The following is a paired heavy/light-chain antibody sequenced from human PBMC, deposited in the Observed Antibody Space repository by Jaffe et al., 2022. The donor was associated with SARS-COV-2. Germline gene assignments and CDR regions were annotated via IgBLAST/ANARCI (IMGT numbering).Light chain of an antibody. J-gene: IGLJ3*02. CDR2: DVT. CDR1: SSDIGGYNS. CDR3: SSFTSSTTLV. Sequence: QSALTQPASMSGSPGQSITISCTGTSSDIGGYNSVSWYQQHPGKAPKLMIYDVTNRPSGVSNRFSGSKSGNTASLTISGLQTEDEADYYCSSFTSSTTLVFGGGTKLTVL. V-gene: IGLV2-14*01.
Heavy chain of an antibody. CDR3: VRAPQHLVGATGFDYFDY. D-gene: IGHD1-26*01. V-gene: IGHV3-7*01. CDR1: AFTFSSFW. Sequence: EVQLVESGGGLVQPGGSVRVSCAASAFTFSSFWMGWVRQAPGKGLEWVANIREDGSQKYYVDSVRGRFTISRDNAKNSLFLQMNSLRAEDTAVYYCVRAPQHLVGATGFDYFDYWGQGTLVTVSS. CDR2: IREDGSQK. J-gene: IGHJ4*02.